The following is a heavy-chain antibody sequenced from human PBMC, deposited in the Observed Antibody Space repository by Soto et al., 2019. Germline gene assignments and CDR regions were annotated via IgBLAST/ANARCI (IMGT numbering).Heavy chain of an antibody. D-gene: IGHD4-17*01. Sequence: QVQLQQSGPRLVKPSETLSLTCTVSSGPDRSHNWGWIRQPPGRGLEWIGYVYYTGDTAYNPSLRSRVSISADTSTKDLSLTLSSVTAADTAVYYCVRQGIDYLHGLVDVWGQGTTVSVSS. CDR2: VYYTGDT. J-gene: IGHJ6*02. V-gene: IGHV4-59*08. CDR3: VRQGIDYLHGLVDV. CDR1: SGPDRSHN.